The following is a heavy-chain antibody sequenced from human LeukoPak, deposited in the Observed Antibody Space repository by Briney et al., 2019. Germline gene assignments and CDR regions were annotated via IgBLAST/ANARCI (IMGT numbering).Heavy chain of an antibody. Sequence: PGGSLRLSCAASGFTFSSYGMHWVRQAPGKGLEWVAVIWYDGSNKYYADSVKGRFTISRDNSKNTLYLQMSSLRAEDTAVYYCAREVPYYYDSSGYYYEYFDYWGQGTLVTVSS. V-gene: IGHV3-33*01. J-gene: IGHJ4*02. CDR3: AREVPYYYDSSGYYYEYFDY. D-gene: IGHD3-22*01. CDR2: IWYDGSNK. CDR1: GFTFSSYG.